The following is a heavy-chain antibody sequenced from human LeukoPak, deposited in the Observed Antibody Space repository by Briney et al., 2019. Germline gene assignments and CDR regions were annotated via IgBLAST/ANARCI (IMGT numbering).Heavy chain of an antibody. CDR3: ARGRRGYSYGPGDY. D-gene: IGHD5-18*01. Sequence: SETLSLTCAVYGGSFSGYYWSWIRQPPGRGLEWIGEINHSGSTNYNPSLKSRVTISRDTSKNQFSLKLSSVTAADTAVYYCARGRRGYSYGPGDYWGEGTLVTVSS. J-gene: IGHJ4*02. V-gene: IGHV4-34*01. CDR2: INHSGST. CDR1: GGSFSGYY.